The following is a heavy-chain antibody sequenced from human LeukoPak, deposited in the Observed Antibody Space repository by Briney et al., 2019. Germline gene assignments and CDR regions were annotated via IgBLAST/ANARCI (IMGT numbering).Heavy chain of an antibody. CDR2: IRYDGTKK. CDR1: GFTFNNIG. CDR3: ARDCSSTICYTLPSFAHDS. D-gene: IGHD2-2*02. J-gene: IGHJ4*02. V-gene: IGHV3-30*02. Sequence: PGGSLRHSCAASGFTFNNIGMHWVRQAPGKGLEWVAFIRYDGTKKYHADSVKGRFTISRDNTKNTLYLQVNSLRTDDTALYYCARDCSSTICYTLPSFAHDSWGQGTLVTVSS.